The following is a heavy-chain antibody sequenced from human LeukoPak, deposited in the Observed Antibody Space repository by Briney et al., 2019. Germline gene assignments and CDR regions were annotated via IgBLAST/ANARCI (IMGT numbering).Heavy chain of an antibody. J-gene: IGHJ4*02. D-gene: IGHD4-17*01. CDR2: INPNSGGT. CDR1: GYTFTGYY. Sequence: GASVKVSCKASGYTFTGYYMHWVRQAPGQGLEWMGRINPNSGGTNYAQKFQGRVTMTRDTSISTAYMELSRLRSDDTAVYYCARDALYGDYYFDYWGQGTLVTVSS. V-gene: IGHV1-2*06. CDR3: ARDALYGDYYFDY.